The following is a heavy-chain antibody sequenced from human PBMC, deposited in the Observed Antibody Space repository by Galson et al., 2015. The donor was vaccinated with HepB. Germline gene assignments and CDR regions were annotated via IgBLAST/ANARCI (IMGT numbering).Heavy chain of an antibody. J-gene: IGHJ4*02. CDR3: ARGFLGLHYDFWSGYYTDGFDY. Sequence: SLRLSCAASGFTFSSYGMHWVRQAPGKGLEWVAVIWYDGSNKYYADSVKGRFTISRDNSKNTLYLQMNSLRAEDTAVYYCARGFLGLHYDFWSGYYTDGFDYWGQATLVTVSS. CDR1: GFTFSSYG. V-gene: IGHV3-33*01. CDR2: IWYDGSNK. D-gene: IGHD3-3*01.